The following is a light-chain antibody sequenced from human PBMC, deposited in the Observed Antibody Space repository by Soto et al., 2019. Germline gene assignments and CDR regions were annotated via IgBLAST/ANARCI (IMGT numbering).Light chain of an antibody. CDR2: DAS. CDR1: QSVGSF. CDR3: QRRSNWPLT. V-gene: IGKV3-11*01. Sequence: EIVLTQSPATLSLSPGERATLSCRASQSVGSFLAWYQQKPGQAPRLLIYDASNRATGIPGRFSGSGSGTDFTLSISSLEPEDFAVYYCQRRSNWPLTFGGGNKVEIK. J-gene: IGKJ4*01.